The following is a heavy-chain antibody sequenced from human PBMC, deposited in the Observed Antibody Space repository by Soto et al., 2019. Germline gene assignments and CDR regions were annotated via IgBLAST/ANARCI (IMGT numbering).Heavy chain of an antibody. D-gene: IGHD2-15*01. V-gene: IGHV3-74*01. CDR3: ARERSVNWFDP. Sequence: GGSLRLSCAASGFTFSSYWMHWVRQAPGKGLVWVSRINSDGSSTSYADSVKGRFTTSRDNAKNTLYLQMNSLRAEDTAVYYCARERSVNWFDPWGQGTLVTVSS. J-gene: IGHJ5*02. CDR1: GFTFSSYW. CDR2: INSDGSST.